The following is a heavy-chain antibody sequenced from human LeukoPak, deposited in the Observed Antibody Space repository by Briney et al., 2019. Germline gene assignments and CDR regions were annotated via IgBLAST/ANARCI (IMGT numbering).Heavy chain of an antibody. D-gene: IGHD4-17*01. V-gene: IGHV4-38-2*02. CDR1: GYSISSGYY. CDR2: IYHSGST. CDR3: ARGVADTTGYYGEDY. Sequence: SETLSLTCTVSGYSISSGYYWGWIRQPPGKGLEWIGSIYHSGSTYYNPSLKSRVTISVDTSKNQFSLKISSVTAADTAVYYCARGVADTTGYYGEDYWGQGTLVTVSS. J-gene: IGHJ4*02.